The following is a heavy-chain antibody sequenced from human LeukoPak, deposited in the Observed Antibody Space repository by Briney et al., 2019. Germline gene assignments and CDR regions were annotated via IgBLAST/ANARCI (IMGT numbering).Heavy chain of an antibody. V-gene: IGHV3-30*02. CDR2: IRDDGSTK. D-gene: IGHD6-13*01. CDR3: APGYSSSWTLDY. Sequence: GGSLRLSCAASGFSFSSYGMHWVRQAPGKGLEWVAFIRDDGSTKYYADSVKGRFPISRDNSKNTLYLQMSSLRADDTAVYYCAPGYSSSWTLDYWGQGTLVTVSS. CDR1: GFSFSSYG. J-gene: IGHJ4*02.